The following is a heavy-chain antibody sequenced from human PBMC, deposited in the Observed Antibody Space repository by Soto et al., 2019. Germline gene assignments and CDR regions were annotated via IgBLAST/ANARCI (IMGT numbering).Heavy chain of an antibody. CDR2: IIPIFGTA. J-gene: IGHJ6*02. Sequence: SVKVSSKASGRTFSSYAISWLRQAPGPGLEWMGGIIPIFGTANYAQKFQGRVTITSDESTSTAYMELSSLRSEDTAVYYCARAGLGSYYDRSGYWPYYYYGMDVWGQGTTVTVSS. V-gene: IGHV1-69*13. CDR1: GRTFSSYA. CDR3: ARAGLGSYYDRSGYWPYYYYGMDV. D-gene: IGHD3-22*01.